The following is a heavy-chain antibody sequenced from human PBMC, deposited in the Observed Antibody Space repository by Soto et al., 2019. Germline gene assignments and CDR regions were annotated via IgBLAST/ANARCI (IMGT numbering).Heavy chain of an antibody. D-gene: IGHD2-15*01. CDR3: ARASGYCSGGSCLSGAFDI. CDR1: GGTFSSYT. J-gene: IGHJ3*02. Sequence: QVQLVQSGAEVKKPGSSVKVSCKASGGTFSSYTISWVRQAPGQGLEWMGRIIPILGIANYAQKFQGRVTITADKSTSTAYMELSSLRSEDTAVYYGARASGYCSGGSCLSGAFDIWGQGTMVTVSS. CDR2: IIPILGIA. V-gene: IGHV1-69*02.